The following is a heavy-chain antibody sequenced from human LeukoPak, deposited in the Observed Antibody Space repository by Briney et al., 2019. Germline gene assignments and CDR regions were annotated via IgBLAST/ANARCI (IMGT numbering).Heavy chain of an antibody. V-gene: IGHV1-18*01. CDR2: ISAYNGNT. J-gene: IGHJ6*03. D-gene: IGHD2-2*01. CDR1: GYTFTSYG. Sequence: ASVKLSCKASGYTFTSYGISWVRQAPGQGLEWMGWISAYNGNTNYAQKLQGRVTMTTDTSTSTAYMELRSLRSDDTAVYYCARLVVPAAIFDDYYYMDVWGKGTTVTVSS. CDR3: ARLVVPAAIFDDYYYMDV.